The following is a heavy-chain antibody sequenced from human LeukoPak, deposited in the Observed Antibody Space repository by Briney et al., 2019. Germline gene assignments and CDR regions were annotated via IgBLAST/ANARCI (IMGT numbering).Heavy chain of an antibody. V-gene: IGHV4-59*01. CDR3: ARATAYDINWFDP. Sequence: PSETLSLTGTVSGGSIRSDYCSCIRQPPEKGLERIGYIYYSGSTNYTPSLKSRVTISVDTSKNQFSLKLSSVTAADTAVYYFARATAYDINWFDPWGQGTLVTVSS. CDR2: IYYSGST. D-gene: IGHD3-9*01. J-gene: IGHJ5*02. CDR1: GGSIRSDY.